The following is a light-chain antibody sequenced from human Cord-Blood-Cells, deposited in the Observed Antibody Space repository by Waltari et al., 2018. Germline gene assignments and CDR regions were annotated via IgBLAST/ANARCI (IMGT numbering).Light chain of an antibody. CDR3: QQSYSTPPA. CDR2: AAS. CDR1: QSISSY. V-gene: IGKV1-39*01. J-gene: IGKJ1*01. Sequence: DIKMTQSPSSLSASVGVRVTITCRASQSISSYLNWYQQKPGKAPKLLIYAASSLQSGVPSRFSGSGSGTDFTLTISSLQPEDFATYYCQQSYSTPPAFGQGTKVEIK.